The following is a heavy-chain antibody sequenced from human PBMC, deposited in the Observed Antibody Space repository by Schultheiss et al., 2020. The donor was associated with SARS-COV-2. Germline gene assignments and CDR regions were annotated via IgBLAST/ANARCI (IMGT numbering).Heavy chain of an antibody. D-gene: IGHD3-9*01. CDR3: ARTVADILTGYSYGYYFDY. Sequence: GGSLRLSCAASGFTFSDYYMSWIRQAPGKGLEWVSYISSSSSYTNYADSVKGRFTISRDNAKNSLYLQMNSLRAEDTAVYYCARTVADILTGYSYGYYFDYWGQGTLVTVSS. CDR1: GFTFSDYY. CDR2: ISSSSSYT. J-gene: IGHJ4*02. V-gene: IGHV3-11*06.